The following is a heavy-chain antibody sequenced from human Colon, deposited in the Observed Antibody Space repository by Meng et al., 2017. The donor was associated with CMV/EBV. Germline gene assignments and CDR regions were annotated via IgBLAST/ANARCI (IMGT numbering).Heavy chain of an antibody. J-gene: IGHJ4*02. D-gene: IGHD3-10*01. CDR2: ISTYDGKT. V-gene: IGHV1-18*01. CDR3: SRDQSSGFGSDY. Sequence: ASVKVSCKASGYPFTTYGISWVRQAPGQGLEWMAWISTYDGKTDYAQKFQGRVTLTTDASTTTTYMELRGLTSADTALYYCSRDQSSGFGSDYWGQGTLVTVSS. CDR1: GYPFTTYG.